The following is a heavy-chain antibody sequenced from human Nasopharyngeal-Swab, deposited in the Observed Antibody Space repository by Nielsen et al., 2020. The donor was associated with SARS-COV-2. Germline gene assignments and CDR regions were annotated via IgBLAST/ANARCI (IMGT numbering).Heavy chain of an antibody. J-gene: IGHJ4*02. D-gene: IGHD3-3*01. CDR3: ARESSDFWSGYYPDFDY. Sequence: GESLKISCAASGFTFSDYYMSWIRQAPGKGLEWVSYISSSGSTIYYADSVKGRFTISRDNAKNSLYLQMNSLRAEDTAVYYCARESSDFWSGYYPDFDYWGQGTLVTVSS. CDR2: ISSSGSTI. CDR1: GFTFSDYY. V-gene: IGHV3-11*04.